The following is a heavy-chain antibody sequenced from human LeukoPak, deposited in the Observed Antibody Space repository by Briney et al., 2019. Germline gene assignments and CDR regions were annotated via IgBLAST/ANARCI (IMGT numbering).Heavy chain of an antibody. D-gene: IGHD1-26*01. CDR2: IYYSGST. CDR3: ARRIGYYYYMDV. J-gene: IGHJ6*03. CDR1: GGSISSYY. V-gene: IGHV4-59*01. Sequence: SETLSLTCTVSGGSISSYYWSWIRQPPEKGLEWIGYIYYSGSTNYNPSLKSRVTISVDTSKNQFSLKLGSVTAADTAVYYCARRIGYYYYMDVWGKGTTVTVSS.